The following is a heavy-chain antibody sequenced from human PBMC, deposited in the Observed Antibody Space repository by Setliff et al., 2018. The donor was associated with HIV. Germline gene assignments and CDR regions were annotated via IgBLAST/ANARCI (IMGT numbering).Heavy chain of an antibody. Sequence: GGSLRLSCAASGFTFSNYVINWVRQAPGKGLEWISGISGSGVNSYYADSVKGRLTISRDNSKNTVYLQMNSLRAEDTAVYYCAKTSNTGYLFCSDYWGQGTLVTVSS. J-gene: IGHJ4*02. V-gene: IGHV3-23*01. CDR1: GFTFSNYV. CDR2: ISGSGVNS. D-gene: IGHD3-9*01. CDR3: AKTSNTGYLFCSDY.